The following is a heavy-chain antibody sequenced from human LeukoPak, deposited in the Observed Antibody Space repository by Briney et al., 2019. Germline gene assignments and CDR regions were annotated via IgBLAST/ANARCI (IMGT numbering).Heavy chain of an antibody. CDR3: AKDSSPSYSSSGYSELFDY. J-gene: IGHJ4*02. D-gene: IGHD6-13*01. CDR2: ISYDGSNK. V-gene: IGHV3-30*18. Sequence: PGRSLRLSCAASGFTFSSYGMHWVRQAPGKGLEWVAVISYDGSNKYYADSVKGRFTISRDNSKNTLYLQMNSLRAEDTAEYYCAKDSSPSYSSSGYSELFDYWGQGTLVTVSS. CDR1: GFTFSSYG.